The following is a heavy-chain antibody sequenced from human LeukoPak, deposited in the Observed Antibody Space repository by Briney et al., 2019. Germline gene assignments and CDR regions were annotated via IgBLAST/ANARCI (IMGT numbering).Heavy chain of an antibody. CDR1: GGSISSGGYS. CDR3: ARAPFLRRMLGFDY. J-gene: IGHJ4*02. D-gene: IGHD2/OR15-2a*01. Sequence: SQTLSLTCAVSGGSISSGGYSWSWIRQPPGKGLEWTGYIYHSGSTYYNPSLKSRVTISVDRSKNQFSLKLSSVTAADTAVYYCARAPFLRRMLGFDYWGQGTLVTVSS. V-gene: IGHV4-30-2*01. CDR2: IYHSGST.